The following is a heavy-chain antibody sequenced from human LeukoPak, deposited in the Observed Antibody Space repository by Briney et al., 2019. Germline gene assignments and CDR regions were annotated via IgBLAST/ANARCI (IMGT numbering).Heavy chain of an antibody. CDR2: VSYDGSNK. CDR3: AREPRLLWFGEPNWFDP. CDR1: GFTLSSYA. V-gene: IGHV3-30-3*01. J-gene: IGHJ5*02. D-gene: IGHD3-10*01. Sequence: PGGSLRLSCAASGFTLSSYAMHWVRQAPGKGLEWVSVVSYDGSNKYFADSVKGRFTISRDNAKNSLYLQMNSLRAEDTAVYYCAREPRLLWFGEPNWFDPWGQGTLVTVSS.